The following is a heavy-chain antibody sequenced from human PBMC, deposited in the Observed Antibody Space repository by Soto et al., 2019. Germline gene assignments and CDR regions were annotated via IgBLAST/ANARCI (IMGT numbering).Heavy chain of an antibody. D-gene: IGHD3-16*01. CDR1: GFTLSNYW. J-gene: IGHJ3*01. Sequence: VESGGELVRPGGSLRLSCSASGFTLSNYWMHWLRQVPGKGPVWVARMNGEGTSTNYADSVKGRFSISRDTAKNTLYLQMNSMTVENTALYYCARVQPSRLGAFDVWGQGTLVTVSS. CDR3: ARVQPSRLGAFDV. CDR2: MNGEGTST. V-gene: IGHV3-74*01.